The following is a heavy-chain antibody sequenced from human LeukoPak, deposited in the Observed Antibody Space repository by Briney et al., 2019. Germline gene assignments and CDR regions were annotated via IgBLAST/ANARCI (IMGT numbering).Heavy chain of an antibody. V-gene: IGHV4-39*07. Sequence: SETLSLTCTVSGGSISSSSYYWGWIRQPPGKGLEWIGSIYYSGSTYYNPSLKSRVTISVDTSKNQFSLKLSSVTAADTDVYYCARDELHCSGGSCYSDYYYYYMDVWGKGTTVTVSS. CDR1: GGSISSSSYY. CDR3: ARDELHCSGGSCYSDYYYYYMDV. CDR2: IYYSGST. J-gene: IGHJ6*03. D-gene: IGHD2-15*01.